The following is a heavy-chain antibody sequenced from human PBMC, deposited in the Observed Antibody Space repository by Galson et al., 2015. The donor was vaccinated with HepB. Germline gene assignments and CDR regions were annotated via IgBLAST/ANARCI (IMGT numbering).Heavy chain of an antibody. J-gene: IGHJ4*02. Sequence: SVKVSCKASGVTFSSYAISWVRQAPGQGLEWMGRIIPILGIANYAQKFKGRVTITADKSTITDYMELSSLRSEDTAVYYCARDGAHIVATMPFDYWGQGTLVNVSS. CDR2: IIPILGIA. V-gene: IGHV1-69*04. D-gene: IGHD5-12*01. CDR1: GVTFSSYA. CDR3: ARDGAHIVATMPFDY.